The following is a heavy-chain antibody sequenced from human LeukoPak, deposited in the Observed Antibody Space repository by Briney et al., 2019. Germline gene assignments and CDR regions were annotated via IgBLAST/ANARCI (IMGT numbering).Heavy chain of an antibody. CDR3: AKVLDYYDSSDSGFDY. V-gene: IGHV3-30*02. J-gene: IGHJ4*02. CDR2: IRYDGSNK. CDR1: GFTFSSYG. D-gene: IGHD3-22*01. Sequence: GGSLRLSCAASGFTFSSYGMHCVCQAPGKGLEWVAFIRYDGSNKYYADSVKGRFPISRDNSKNTLYLQMNSLRAEDTAVYYCAKVLDYYDSSDSGFDYWGQGTLVTVSS.